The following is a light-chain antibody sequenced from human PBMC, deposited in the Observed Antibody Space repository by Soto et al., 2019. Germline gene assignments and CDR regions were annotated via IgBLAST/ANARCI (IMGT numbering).Light chain of an antibody. Sequence: DIQMTQSPSSLSAFVGDRVTMTCRASQSISTYLNWYQQKPGKAPNLLIYAASSLQSGVPSRFSGSGSGTDFTLTISSLQPEDFATYYCQQTYSIPLTFGPGTRVDI. J-gene: IGKJ3*01. CDR3: QQTYSIPLT. CDR2: AAS. V-gene: IGKV1-39*01. CDR1: QSISTY.